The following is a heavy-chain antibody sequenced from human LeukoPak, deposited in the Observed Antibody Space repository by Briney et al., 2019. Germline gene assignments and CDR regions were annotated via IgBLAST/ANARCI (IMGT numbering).Heavy chain of an antibody. J-gene: IGHJ5*02. CDR3: VRTYDENPLGWFDP. CDR2: INSGGSAI. D-gene: IGHD5-12*01. V-gene: IGHV3-48*03. Sequence: GGSLRLSCAASGFTFNSYEMNWVRQAPGEGLEWVSYINSGGSAIYYADSVKGRFTISRDNSKNTLYLQMSSLRAEDTAVYYCVRTYDENPLGWFDPWGQGTLVTVSS. CDR1: GFTFNSYE.